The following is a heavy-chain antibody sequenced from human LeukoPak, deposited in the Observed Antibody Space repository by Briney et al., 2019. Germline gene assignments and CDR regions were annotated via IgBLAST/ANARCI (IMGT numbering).Heavy chain of an antibody. CDR1: GGSISSSSYY. CDR2: IYYSGST. CDR3: AGYCSSTSCSHYYYGMDV. D-gene: IGHD2-2*01. V-gene: IGHV4-39*01. J-gene: IGHJ6*02. Sequence: SETLSLTCTVSGGSISSSSYYWGWIRQPPGKGLEWIGSIYYSGSTYYNPSLKGRVTISVDTSKNQFSLKLSSVTAADTAVYYCAGYCSSTSCSHYYYGMDVWGQGTTVTVSS.